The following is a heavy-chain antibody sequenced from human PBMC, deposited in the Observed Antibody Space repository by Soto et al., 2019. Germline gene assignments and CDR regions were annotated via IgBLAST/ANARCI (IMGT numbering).Heavy chain of an antibody. CDR3: VRGRGIAAASSFFGY. CDR1: GYTFTSYD. D-gene: IGHD6-13*01. Sequence: GASVKVSCKASGYTFTSYDINWVRQATGQGREGMGWMNPNSGNTGYAQKFQGRVTMPRNTSISKAYMELSSLRSEDTAVYYCVRGRGIAAASSFFGYWGHGTLVTVSS. J-gene: IGHJ4*01. V-gene: IGHV1-8*01. CDR2: MNPNSGNT.